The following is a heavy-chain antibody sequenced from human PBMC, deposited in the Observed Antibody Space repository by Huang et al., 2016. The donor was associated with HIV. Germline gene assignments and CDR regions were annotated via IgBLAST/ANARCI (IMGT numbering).Heavy chain of an antibody. CDR2: SNPSDGST. J-gene: IGHJ4*02. D-gene: IGHD3-22*01. Sequence: QVQLVQSGAEVQKPGASVKVSCKASGYAFPSSYMHWVRQAPGQGLEWIGISNPSDGSTSYAQKFQGRVTTTRDTSKNTVFRELSSLRSEDTAVYYCARDRDFYDSSGYWGFNYFDYWGQGTLVTVSS. V-gene: IGHV1-46*01. CDR3: ARDRDFYDSSGYWGFNYFDY. CDR1: GYAFPSSY.